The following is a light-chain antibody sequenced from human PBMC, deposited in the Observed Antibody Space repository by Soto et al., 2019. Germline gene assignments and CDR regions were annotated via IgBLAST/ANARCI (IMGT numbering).Light chain of an antibody. J-gene: IGLJ2*01. Sequence: QSVLTQPPSASGTPGQRVTISCSGSSSNIGSNTVNWYQQLPGKAPKVLIHSNNQRPSGVPDRFSGSTTGTSASLAISGLQSDEEADYYCAAWDDSLNGVVFGGGTKLTVL. CDR2: SNN. V-gene: IGLV1-44*01. CDR3: AAWDDSLNGVV. CDR1: SSNIGSNT.